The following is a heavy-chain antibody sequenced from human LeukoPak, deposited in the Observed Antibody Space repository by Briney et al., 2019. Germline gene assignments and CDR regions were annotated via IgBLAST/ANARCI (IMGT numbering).Heavy chain of an antibody. Sequence: PSQTLSLTCAVSGGSISSGSYYWSWIRQPAGKGLEWIGRIYTSGSTNYNPSLKSRVTISVDTSKNQFSLKLSSVTAADTAVYYCARHGYGYNFDYWGQGTLVTVSS. CDR1: GGSISSGSYY. CDR2: IYTSGST. J-gene: IGHJ4*02. D-gene: IGHD5-18*01. V-gene: IGHV4-61*02. CDR3: ARHGYGYNFDY.